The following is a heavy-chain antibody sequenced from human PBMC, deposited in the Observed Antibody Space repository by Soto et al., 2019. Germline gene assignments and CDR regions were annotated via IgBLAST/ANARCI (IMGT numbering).Heavy chain of an antibody. CDR1: GFMFKKYA. CDR3: AKDPLSSLATRLYHFDH. D-gene: IGHD2-2*01. V-gene: IGHV3-23*01. J-gene: IGHJ4*02. CDR2: ISGSDGRT. Sequence: EVQLLESGGGLVQPGGSLRLSCAASGFMFKKYAMSWVRQAPGKGLEWVSGISGSDGRTSYAESVKGRFTISRDNSKSTLHLQMNSLRPEDTAMYYCAKDPLSSLATRLYHFDHWGQGNLVTVSS.